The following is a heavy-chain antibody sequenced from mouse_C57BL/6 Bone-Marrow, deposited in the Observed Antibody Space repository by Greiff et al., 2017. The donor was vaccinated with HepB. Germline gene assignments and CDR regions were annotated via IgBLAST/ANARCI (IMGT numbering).Heavy chain of an antibody. D-gene: IGHD1-1*01. CDR3: TTLIYYGSYWYFDV. Sequence: EVQLQESGAELVRTGASVKLSCTASGFNIKDDYMHWVKQRPEQGLEWIGWIDPENGDTEYASKFQGKATITADTSSNTAYLQLSSLTSEDTAVYYCTTLIYYGSYWYFDVWGTGTTVTVSS. J-gene: IGHJ1*03. V-gene: IGHV14-4*01. CDR2: IDPENGDT. CDR1: GFNIKDDY.